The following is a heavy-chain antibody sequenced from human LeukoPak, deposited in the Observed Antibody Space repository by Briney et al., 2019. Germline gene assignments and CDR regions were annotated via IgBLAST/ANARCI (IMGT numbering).Heavy chain of an antibody. CDR2: MNPNSGNT. CDR1: GYTFTSYD. CDR3: ARGPKGITGTGGWFDP. V-gene: IGHV1-8*03. J-gene: IGHJ5*02. Sequence: ASVKVSCKASGYTFTSYDINWVRQATGQGLEWMGWMNPNSGNTGYAQKFQGRVTITRNTSISTAYMELSSLRSEDTAVYYCARGPKGITGTGGWFDPWGQGTLVTVSS. D-gene: IGHD1-20*01.